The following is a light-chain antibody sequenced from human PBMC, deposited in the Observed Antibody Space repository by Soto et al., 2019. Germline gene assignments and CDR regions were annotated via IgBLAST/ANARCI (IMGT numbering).Light chain of an antibody. J-gene: IGLJ1*01. V-gene: IGLV2-14*01. CDR3: TSWTSSNSYV. CDR2: DVS. CDR1: SSDVGAYNY. Sequence: QSALTQPASVSGSHAQSITISCTGTSSDVGAYNYVSWYQQYPGKAPKLMIFDVSNRPSGISHRFSGSKSGDTASLTISGLQAEDEADYYCTSWTSSNSYVFGTGTKLTVL.